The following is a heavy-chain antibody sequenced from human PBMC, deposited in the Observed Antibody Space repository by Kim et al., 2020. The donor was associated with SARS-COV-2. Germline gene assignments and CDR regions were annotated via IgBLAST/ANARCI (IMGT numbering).Heavy chain of an antibody. J-gene: IGHJ5*01. CDR2: IHYSGIT. V-gene: IGHV4-39*01. Sequence: SETLSLTCTVSGCSISSSSYYWGWIRQPPGKGREWIGSIHYSGITYDNPSLKSRVTISVDTYKNQLSLRLNSVTAADTASYYCAKQRQCSSGYTFDS. CDR1: GCSISSSSYY. CDR3: AKQRQCSSGYTFDS. D-gene: IGHD3-22*01.